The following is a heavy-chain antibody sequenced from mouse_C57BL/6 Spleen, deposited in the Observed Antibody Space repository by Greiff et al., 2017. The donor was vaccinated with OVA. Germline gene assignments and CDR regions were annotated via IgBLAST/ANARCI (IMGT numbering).Heavy chain of an antibody. J-gene: IGHJ4*01. Sequence: VQLQQSGPGLVQPSQCLSITCTVSGFSLTSYGVHWVRQSPGKGLEWLGVIWSGGSTDSNAAFISRLSISKDNSTSQVFFKMTSLQADDTAIYYCARYDYDDYYAMDYWGQGTSVTVSS. CDR3: ARYDYDDYYAMDY. CDR2: IWSGGST. CDR1: GFSLTSYG. V-gene: IGHV2-2*01. D-gene: IGHD2-4*01.